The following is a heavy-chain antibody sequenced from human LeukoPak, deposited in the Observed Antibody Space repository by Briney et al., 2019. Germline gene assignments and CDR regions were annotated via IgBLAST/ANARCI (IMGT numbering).Heavy chain of an antibody. CDR1: GYSFTSYW. CDR3: ASLNSGSYYGLGFFDL. V-gene: IGHV5-10-1*01. CDR2: IDPSDSYT. J-gene: IGHJ2*01. Sequence: GESLRISCKGSGYSFTSYWISWVRPMPGKGLEWMGRIDPSDSYTNYSPSFQGHVTISADKSISTTYLQWNSLEASDTAMYYCASLNSGSYYGLGFFDLWGRGTLVTVSS. D-gene: IGHD1-26*01.